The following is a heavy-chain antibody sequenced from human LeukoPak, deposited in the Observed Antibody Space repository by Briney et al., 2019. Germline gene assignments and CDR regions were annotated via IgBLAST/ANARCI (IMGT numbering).Heavy chain of an antibody. J-gene: IGHJ6*02. D-gene: IGHD5-12*01. Sequence: SETPSLTCAISGDSVSSNSAAWNWIRQSPSRGLEWLGRTYYRSKWYNDYAVSVNSRITINPDTSKNQFSLQLNSVTPEDPAVYFCAREGYDSEPPTYYYYGMDVWGQGTTVTVYS. CDR3: AREGYDSEPPTYYYYGMDV. CDR2: TYYRSKWYN. V-gene: IGHV6-1*01. CDR1: GDSVSSNSAA.